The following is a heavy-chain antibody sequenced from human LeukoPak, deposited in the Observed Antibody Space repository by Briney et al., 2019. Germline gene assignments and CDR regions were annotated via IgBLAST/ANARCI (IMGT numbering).Heavy chain of an antibody. CDR3: ANYRKPQGLDY. CDR1: RFTFSTYA. CDR2: ISASGADK. J-gene: IGHJ4*02. Sequence: GGSLRLSCAVPRFTFSTYAMSWVRQAPGQGLEWVSAISASGADKYYADSVKGRFTISRDNSKNTLFLQMTSLRVEDTAVYYCANYRKPQGLDYWGQGTLVTVSS. D-gene: IGHD1-14*01. V-gene: IGHV3-23*01.